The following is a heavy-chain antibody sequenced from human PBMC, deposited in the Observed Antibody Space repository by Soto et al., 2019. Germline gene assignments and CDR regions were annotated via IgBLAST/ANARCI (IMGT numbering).Heavy chain of an antibody. J-gene: IGHJ4*02. CDR2: LSSSGGTT. D-gene: IGHD3-10*01. Sequence: EVQLLESGGGLVQPGGSLRLSCAASGFTFSSYAMSWVRQAPGKGLEWVSALSSSGGTTYYADSVKGRFAISRDSSTNXXYLQMNSLRAEDTAVYYCAKVAGYYGSGQIGYFDYWGQGTLVTVSS. CDR3: AKVAGYYGSGQIGYFDY. V-gene: IGHV3-23*01. CDR1: GFTFSSYA.